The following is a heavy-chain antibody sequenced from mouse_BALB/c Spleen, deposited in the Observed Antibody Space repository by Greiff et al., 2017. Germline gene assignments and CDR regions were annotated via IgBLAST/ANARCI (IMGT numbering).Heavy chain of an antibody. D-gene: IGHD2-4*01. Sequence: QVQLKESGAELAKPGASVKMSCKASGYTFTSYWMHWVKQRPGQGLEWIGYINPSTGYTEYNQKFKDKATLTADKSSSTAYMQLSSLTSEDSAVYYCARWGMITTTFAYWGQGTLVTVSA. J-gene: IGHJ3*01. CDR2: INPSTGYT. V-gene: IGHV1-7*01. CDR1: GYTFTSYW. CDR3: ARWGMITTTFAY.